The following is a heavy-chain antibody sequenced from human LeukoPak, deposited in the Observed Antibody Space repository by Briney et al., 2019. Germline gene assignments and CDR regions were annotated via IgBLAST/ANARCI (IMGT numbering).Heavy chain of an antibody. CDR2: IDRYSNT. Sequence: GGSLRLSCAASGFTVSTTHMGWLPEAPGKGVEGLSFIDRYSNTHEGDSVKGRFIISRHNSKDTLNLQINSLGLEDTALYYCAKEGYVNRWYYLGGRGPLVSVSS. CDR1: GFTVSTTH. D-gene: IGHD3-16*01. V-gene: IGHV3-53*01. J-gene: IGHJ4*02. CDR3: AKEGYVNRWYYL.